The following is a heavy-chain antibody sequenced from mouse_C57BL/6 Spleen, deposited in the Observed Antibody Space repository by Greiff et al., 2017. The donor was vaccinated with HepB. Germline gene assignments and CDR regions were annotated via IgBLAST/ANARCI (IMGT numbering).Heavy chain of an antibody. D-gene: IGHD1-1*01. J-gene: IGHJ1*03. V-gene: IGHV1-72*01. CDR1: GYTFTSYW. CDR2: IDPNSGGT. Sequence: VQLQQPGAELVKPGASVKLSCKASGYTFTSYWMHWVKQRPGRGLEWIGRIDPNSGGTKYNEKFKSKATLTVDKPSSTAYMQLSSLTSEDSAVYYCARDPLYYGSSYGWYFDVWGTGTTVTVSS. CDR3: ARDPLYYGSSYGWYFDV.